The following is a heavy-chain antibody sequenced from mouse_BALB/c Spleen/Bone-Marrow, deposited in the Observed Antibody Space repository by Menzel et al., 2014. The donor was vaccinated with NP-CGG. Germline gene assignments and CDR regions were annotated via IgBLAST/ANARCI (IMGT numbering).Heavy chain of an antibody. V-gene: IGHV5-9-2*01. CDR2: ISGGGSYT. D-gene: IGHD2-4*01. J-gene: IGHJ3*01. Sequence: DVQLVESGGGLVKSGGSLKLSCAASGFTFNSYGMSWVRQTPEKRLEWVATISGGGSYTFYPDSVKGRFTISRDNAENNLYLQLSSLRSEDTALYYCARHAYYDQTEVSFVYWGQGTLATVSA. CDR3: ARHAYYDQTEVSFVY. CDR1: GFTFNSYG.